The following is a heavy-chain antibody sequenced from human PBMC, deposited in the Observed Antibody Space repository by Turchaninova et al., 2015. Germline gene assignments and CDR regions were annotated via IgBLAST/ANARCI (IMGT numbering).Heavy chain of an antibody. D-gene: IGHD1-14*01. CDR2: IYPGAADT. J-gene: IGHJ2*01. Sequence: QLVPAASEVKSPVESLKCPLKAAEYNLMYDRIGWGLQMPVKGLEWTGIIYPGAADTRYSPSFQGQVTISADKSTSTAYLQWSSLKASDSAIYYCARHGITRAYWYFDLWGRGTLVNVSS. V-gene: IGHV5-51*01. CDR3: ARHGITRAYWYFDL. CDR1: EYNLMYDR.